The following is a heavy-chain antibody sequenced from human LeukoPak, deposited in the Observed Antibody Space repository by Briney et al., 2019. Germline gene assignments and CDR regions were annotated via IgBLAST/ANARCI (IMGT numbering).Heavy chain of an antibody. CDR3: ATDIIVGATKGTDY. J-gene: IGHJ4*02. Sequence: GGSLRLSCAASGFTFSTYGMHWARQAPGKGLEWVAFIRYDGSNKYYADSVKGRFTISRDNSKNTLYLRMNSLRAEDTAVYYCATDIIVGATKGTDYWGQGTLVTVSS. V-gene: IGHV3-30*02. CDR2: IRYDGSNK. D-gene: IGHD1-26*01. CDR1: GFTFSTYG.